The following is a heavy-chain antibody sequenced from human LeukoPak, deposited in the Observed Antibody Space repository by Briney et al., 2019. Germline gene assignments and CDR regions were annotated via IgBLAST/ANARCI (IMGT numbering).Heavy chain of an antibody. CDR1: GFSFSTYT. CDR3: ARDPHYYDSSGYYELWYGMDV. D-gene: IGHD3-22*01. CDR2: ISSSSSTI. Sequence: GGSLRLSCAASGFSFSTYTMNWVRQAPGKGLDWVSYISSSSSTIYYADSVKGRFTISRDNANNSLYLQMNSLRDEDTAVYYCARDPHYYDSSGYYELWYGMDVWGQGTTVTVSS. V-gene: IGHV3-48*02. J-gene: IGHJ6*02.